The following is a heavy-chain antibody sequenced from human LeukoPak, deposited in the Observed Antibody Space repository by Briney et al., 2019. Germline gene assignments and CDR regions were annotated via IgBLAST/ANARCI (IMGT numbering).Heavy chain of an antibody. Sequence: ASVRVSCKTSGYTFTNLDINWLRQAPGQGLEWMGWMSPNSGDTGYAQKFQGWVTMTRDTSISTAYMELSRLRSDDTAVYYCARDGFDWNFGPYYYYGMDVWGQGTTVTVSS. V-gene: IGHV1-2*04. J-gene: IGHJ6*02. D-gene: IGHD1-7*01. CDR3: ARDGFDWNFGPYYYYGMDV. CDR2: MSPNSGDT. CDR1: GYTFTNLD.